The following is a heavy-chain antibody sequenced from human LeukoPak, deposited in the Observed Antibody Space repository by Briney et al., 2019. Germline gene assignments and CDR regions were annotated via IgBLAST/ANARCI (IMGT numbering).Heavy chain of an antibody. CDR3: ANPFVAVTTNLGFDY. J-gene: IGHJ4*02. CDR2: IRYDGSNK. V-gene: IGHV3-30*02. Sequence: PGGSLRLSCAASGFTFSSYGMHWVRQAPGKGREWVAFIRYDGSNKYYADSVKGRFTISRDNSKNTLYLQMNSLRAEDTAVYYCANPFVAVTTNLGFDYWGQGTLVTVSS. D-gene: IGHD2-21*02. CDR1: GFTFSSYG.